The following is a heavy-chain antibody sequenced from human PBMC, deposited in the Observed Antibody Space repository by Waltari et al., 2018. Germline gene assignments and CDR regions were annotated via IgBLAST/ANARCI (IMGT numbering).Heavy chain of an antibody. V-gene: IGHV4-39*01. CDR2: IYYSGST. J-gene: IGHJ5*02. D-gene: IGHD2-8*01. Sequence: QLQLQESGPGLVKPSETLSLTCTVSGGSISSSSYYWGWIRQPPGKGLEWIGSIYYSGSTYYTPPLKSRVTISVDTSKNQFSLKLSSVTAADTAVYYCARRLMVYAPQNWFDPWGQGTLVTVSS. CDR1: GGSISSSSYY. CDR3: ARRLMVYAPQNWFDP.